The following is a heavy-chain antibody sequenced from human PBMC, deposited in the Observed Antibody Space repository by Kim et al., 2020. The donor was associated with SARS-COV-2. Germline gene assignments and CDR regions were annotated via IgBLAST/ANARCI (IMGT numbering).Heavy chain of an antibody. J-gene: IGHJ4*02. CDR1: GYTFTGYY. D-gene: IGHD6-6*01. CDR3: ARDRSYSSSYYFDY. V-gene: IGHV1-2*02. CDR2: INPNSGGT. Sequence: ASVKVSCKASGYTFTGYYMHWVRQAPGQGLEWMGWINPNSGGTNYAQKFQGRVTMTRDTSISTAYMELSRLRSDDTAVYYCARDRSYSSSYYFDYWGQGTLVTVSS.